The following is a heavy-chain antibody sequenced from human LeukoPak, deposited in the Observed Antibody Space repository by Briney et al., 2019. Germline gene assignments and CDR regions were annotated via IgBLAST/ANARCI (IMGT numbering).Heavy chain of an antibody. CDR1: GGSNSSYY. J-gene: IGHJ4*02. CDR3: ARARGSGRTRFDY. V-gene: IGHV4-59*01. CDR2: IYYSGST. Sequence: KSSETLSLTCTVSGGSNSSYYWSWIRQPPGKGLEWIGYIYYSGSTNYNPSLKSRVTISVDTSKNQFSLKLSSVTAADTAVYYCARARGSGRTRFDYWGQGTLVTVSS. D-gene: IGHD3-10*01.